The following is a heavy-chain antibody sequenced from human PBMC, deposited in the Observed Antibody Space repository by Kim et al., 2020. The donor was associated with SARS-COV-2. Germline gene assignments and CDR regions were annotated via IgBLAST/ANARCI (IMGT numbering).Heavy chain of an antibody. V-gene: IGHV3-30*07. CDR3: ARGNQLVRVWYYYYGMDV. J-gene: IGHJ6*02. Sequence: KGRFTISSDNSKNTLYLQMNSLRAEDTAVYYCARGNQLVRVWYYYYGMDVWGQGTTVTVSS. D-gene: IGHD6-6*01.